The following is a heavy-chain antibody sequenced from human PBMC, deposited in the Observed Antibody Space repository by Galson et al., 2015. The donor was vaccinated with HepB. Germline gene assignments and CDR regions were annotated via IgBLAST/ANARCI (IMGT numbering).Heavy chain of an antibody. CDR3: AQTGWDVPGY. D-gene: IGHD1-14*01. CDR1: GFTFSTPW. Sequence: SLRLSCAAHGFTFSTPWMGCARQAPGKGLEWVANIKPDGSEKYYVDSVKGRFTIYRDNAKNSLFLQMGSLRAEDTAVYYCAQTGWDVPGYWGLGTLVTVSS. J-gene: IGHJ4*02. CDR2: IKPDGSEK. V-gene: IGHV3-7*03.